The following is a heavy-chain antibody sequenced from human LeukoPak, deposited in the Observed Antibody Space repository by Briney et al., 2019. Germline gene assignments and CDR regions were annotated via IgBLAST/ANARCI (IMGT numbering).Heavy chain of an antibody. CDR1: GGSFSGYY. CDR3: ARGASSGYYPYFFDY. V-gene: IGHV4-34*01. Sequence: SETLSLTCAVYGGSFSGYYWSWIRQPPGKGLEWIGEINHSGSTNYNPSLKSRVTISVDTSKNQFFLKLSSVTAADTAVYYCARGASSGYYPYFFDYWGQGTLVTVSS. D-gene: IGHD3-22*01. CDR2: INHSGST. J-gene: IGHJ4*02.